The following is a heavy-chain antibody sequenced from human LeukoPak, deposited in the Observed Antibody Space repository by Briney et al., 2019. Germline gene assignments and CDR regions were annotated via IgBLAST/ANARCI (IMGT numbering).Heavy chain of an antibody. V-gene: IGHV3-53*01. Sequence: GGSLRLSCAASGFTVDSNYLSWVRQAPGRGLEWVSVIYSGGSTYYADFVKGRFTSSRDSSKNTLYLQMNSLRAEDTAVYYCARTRRDGYKDYWGQGTLVTVSS. J-gene: IGHJ4*02. CDR3: ARTRRDGYKDY. CDR1: GFTVDSNY. D-gene: IGHD5-24*01. CDR2: IYSGGST.